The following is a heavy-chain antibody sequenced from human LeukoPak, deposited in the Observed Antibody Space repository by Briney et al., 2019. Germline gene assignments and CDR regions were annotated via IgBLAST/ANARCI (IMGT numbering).Heavy chain of an antibody. CDR3: ASGRRQLVAAAGRGGY. D-gene: IGHD6-13*01. CDR1: GFTFSNYA. V-gene: IGHV3-30*04. J-gene: IGHJ4*02. Sequence: PGGSLRLSCAAYGFTFSNYAMHWVRQAPGKGLEWVAVVSYDGSNKYYADSVKGRFTISRDNSKNTLYLQMNSLRAEDTAVYYCASGRRQLVAAAGRGGYWGQGTLVTVSS. CDR2: VSYDGSNK.